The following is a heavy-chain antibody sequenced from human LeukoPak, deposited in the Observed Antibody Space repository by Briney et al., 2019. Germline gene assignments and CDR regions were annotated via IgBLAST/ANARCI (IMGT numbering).Heavy chain of an antibody. V-gene: IGHV3-66*04. Sequence: QPGGSLRLSCAASGITVNSTYISWIRQAPGKGLEWVSVAYSDGNTYYAGSVKGRFTISRDNSKNTLFLQMNSLRAEDTAVYYCARLFGSGWPGYFYYAMDVWGQGTTVAVSS. J-gene: IGHJ6*02. CDR3: ARLFGSGWPGYFYYAMDV. D-gene: IGHD6-19*01. CDR2: AYSDGNT. CDR1: GITVNSTY.